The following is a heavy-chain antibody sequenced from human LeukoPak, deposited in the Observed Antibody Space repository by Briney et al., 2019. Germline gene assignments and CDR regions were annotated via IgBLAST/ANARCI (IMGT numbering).Heavy chain of an antibody. V-gene: IGHV3-33*06. D-gene: IGHD6-6*01. CDR1: GFTFSSYG. CDR2: IWYDGSNK. J-gene: IGHJ2*01. CDR3: AKVSSSSRGDWNFDL. Sequence: PGRSLRLSCAASGFTFSSYGMHWVRQAPGKGLEWVAVIWYDGSNKYYADSVKGRFTISRDNSKNTLYLQMNSLRAEDTAVYYCAKVSSSSRGDWNFDLWGRGTLVTVSS.